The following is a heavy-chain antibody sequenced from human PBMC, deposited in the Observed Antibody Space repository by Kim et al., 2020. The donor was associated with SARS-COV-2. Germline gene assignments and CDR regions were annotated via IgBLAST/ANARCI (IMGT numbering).Heavy chain of an antibody. CDR2: ISGVGDTT. J-gene: IGHJ4*02. CDR3: SKSITTSCYTSINC. Sequence: GGSLRLSCAAPGFTFSSFAMSWVRQAPGKGLEWVTAISGVGDTTYYADSVKGRFPISRDNTKSTWYLQMNSLRAEDTAVYYCSKSITTSCYTSINCWGQGPVVTGSS. D-gene: IGHD2-2*02. CDR1: GFTFSSFA. V-gene: IGHV3-23*01.